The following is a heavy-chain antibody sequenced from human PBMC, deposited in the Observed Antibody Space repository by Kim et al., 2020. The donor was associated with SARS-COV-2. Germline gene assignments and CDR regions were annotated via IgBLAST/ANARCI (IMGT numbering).Heavy chain of an antibody. V-gene: IGHV4-39*07. Sequence: SETLSLTCTVSGGSISSSSYYWGWIRQPPGKGLEWIGSIYYSGSTYYNPSLKSRVTISVDTSKNQFSLKLSSVTAADTAVYYCARGRRLVRGVITRTDYFDYWGQGTLVTVSS. CDR2: IYYSGST. D-gene: IGHD3-10*01. J-gene: IGHJ4*02. CDR3: ARGRRLVRGVITRTDYFDY. CDR1: GGSISSSSYY.